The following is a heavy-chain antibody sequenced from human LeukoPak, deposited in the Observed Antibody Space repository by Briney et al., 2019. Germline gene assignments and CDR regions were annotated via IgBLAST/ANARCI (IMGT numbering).Heavy chain of an antibody. J-gene: IGHJ3*02. CDR3: ARAASNYYDSSGYYIFRQDAFDI. CDR1: GGSFSGYY. Sequence: SETLSLTCAVYGGSFSGYYWSWIRQPPGKGLEWIGEINHSGSTNYNPSLKSRVTISVDTSKNQFSLKLSSVTAADTAVYYCARAASNYYDSSGYYIFRQDAFDIWGQGTMVTVSS. CDR2: INHSGST. D-gene: IGHD3-22*01. V-gene: IGHV4-34*01.